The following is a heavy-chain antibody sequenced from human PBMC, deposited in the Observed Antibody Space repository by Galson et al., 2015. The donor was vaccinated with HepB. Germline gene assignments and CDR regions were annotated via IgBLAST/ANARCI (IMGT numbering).Heavy chain of an antibody. CDR1: GDSVSSNSAT. CDR2: TYYRSKWYN. J-gene: IGHJ3*02. Sequence: CAISGDSVSSNSATWDWFRQSPSRGLEWLGRTYYRSKWYNDYAPFMKSRVIINPDTSMHQFSLQLNSVRHEDTAVYYCARGRSPARAFDIWGQGTMVTVSS. D-gene: IGHD2-15*01. CDR3: ARGRSPARAFDI. V-gene: IGHV6-1*01.